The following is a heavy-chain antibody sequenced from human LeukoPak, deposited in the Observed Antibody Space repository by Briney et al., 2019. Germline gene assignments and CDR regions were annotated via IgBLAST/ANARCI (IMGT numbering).Heavy chain of an antibody. V-gene: IGHV3-30-3*01. D-gene: IGHD6-13*01. CDR3: ARHENGYLDY. J-gene: IGHJ4*02. Sequence: GGSLRLSCAASGFTFRTYGIHWVRQAPGKGLEWVALIGYDGSNKYYADSVRGRFILSRDNAKNTLYLQLNSLRPEDTAVYYCARHENGYLDYWGQGTLVTVSS. CDR1: GFTFRTYG. CDR2: IGYDGSNK.